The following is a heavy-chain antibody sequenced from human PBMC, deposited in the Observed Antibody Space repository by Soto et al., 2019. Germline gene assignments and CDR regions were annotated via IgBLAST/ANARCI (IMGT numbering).Heavy chain of an antibody. Sequence: GASVKVSCKASGGTFSSYAISWVRQAPGQGLEWMGGIIPIFGTANYAQKFQGRVTITADESTSTAYMELSSLRSEDTAVYYCVKATSVAFDIWGQGTMVTVSS. J-gene: IGHJ3*02. D-gene: IGHD3-16*02. V-gene: IGHV1-69*13. CDR1: GGTFSSYA. CDR2: IIPIFGTA. CDR3: VKATSVAFDI.